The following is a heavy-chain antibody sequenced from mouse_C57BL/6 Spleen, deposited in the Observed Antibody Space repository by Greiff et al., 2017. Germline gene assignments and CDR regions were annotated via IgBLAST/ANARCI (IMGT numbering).Heavy chain of an antibody. CDR3: ARKLSTMVTHWYFDV. Sequence: EVQLQESGPELVKPGASVKIPCKASGYTFTDYNMDWVKQSHGKSLEWIGDINPNNGGTIYNQKFKGKDTLTVDKSSSTAYMELRSLTSEDTAVYYCARKLSTMVTHWYFDVWGTGTTVTVSS. CDR1: GYTFTDYN. CDR2: INPNNGGT. V-gene: IGHV1-18*01. D-gene: IGHD2-2*01. J-gene: IGHJ1*03.